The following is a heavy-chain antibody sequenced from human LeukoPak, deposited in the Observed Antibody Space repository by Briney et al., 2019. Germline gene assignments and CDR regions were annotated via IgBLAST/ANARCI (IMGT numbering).Heavy chain of an antibody. J-gene: IGHJ4*02. CDR3: AKDPSSGSGSYYNYFDY. CDR2: ISYDGSNK. CDR1: GFTFSSYG. D-gene: IGHD3-10*01. V-gene: IGHV3-30*18. Sequence: PGGPLRLSCAASGFTFSSYGMHWVRQAPGKGLKWVAVISYDGSNKYYADSVKGRFTISRDNSKNTLYLQMNSLRAEDTAVYYCAKDPSSGSGSYYNYFDYWGQGTLVTVSS.